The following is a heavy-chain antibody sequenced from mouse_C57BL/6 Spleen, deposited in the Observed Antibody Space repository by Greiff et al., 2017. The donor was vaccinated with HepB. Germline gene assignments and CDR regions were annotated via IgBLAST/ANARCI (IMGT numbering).Heavy chain of an antibody. D-gene: IGHD1-1*01. Sequence: VQLQQSGAELVRPGTAVKGDCKASGYALTNYLIEWVKQRPGQGLEWIGVINPGSGGTNYNEKFKGKATLTADKSSSTAYMQLSSLTSEDSAVYFCARAITTVVASRAMDYWGQGTSVTVSS. CDR3: ARAITTVVASRAMDY. CDR2: INPGSGGT. V-gene: IGHV1-54*01. J-gene: IGHJ4*01. CDR1: GYALTNYL.